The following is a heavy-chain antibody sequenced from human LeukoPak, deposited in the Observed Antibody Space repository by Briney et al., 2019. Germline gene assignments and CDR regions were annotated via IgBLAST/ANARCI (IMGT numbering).Heavy chain of an antibody. CDR1: GGSISSYY. V-gene: IGHV4-4*09. CDR2: IYTSGST. D-gene: IGHD6-13*01. J-gene: IGHJ4*02. Sequence: ASETLSLTCTVSGGSISSYYWSWIRQPPGEGLEWIGYIYTSGSTNYNPSLKSRVNISVDTSKNQFSLKLSSVTAADTAVYYCARPSSSWYFDYWGQGTLVTVSS. CDR3: ARPSSSWYFDY.